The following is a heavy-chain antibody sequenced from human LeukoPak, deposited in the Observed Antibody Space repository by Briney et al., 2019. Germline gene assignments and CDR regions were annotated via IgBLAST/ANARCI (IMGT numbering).Heavy chain of an antibody. Sequence: PSETLSLTRAVYGGSFSGYYWSWIRQPPGKGLEWIGEINHSGSTNYNPSLKSRVTISVDTSKNQFSLKLSSVTAADTAVYYCARGRHRYSYGSGRAFDIWGQGTMVTVSS. J-gene: IGHJ3*02. CDR3: ARGRHRYSYGSGRAFDI. D-gene: IGHD5-18*01. CDR1: GGSFSGYY. CDR2: INHSGST. V-gene: IGHV4-34*01.